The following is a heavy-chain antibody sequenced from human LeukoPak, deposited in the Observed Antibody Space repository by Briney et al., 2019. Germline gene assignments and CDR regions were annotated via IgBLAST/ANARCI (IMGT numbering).Heavy chain of an antibody. D-gene: IGHD1-26*01. CDR3: AKKGATTGDFDY. V-gene: IGHV3-23*01. Sequence: GGSLRLSCAASGFTSSNFLTTWVRQAPANGPEWVSAISGSGGDTYYADSVKGRFTISRDNSKNTLYLQMNSLRAEDTAVYYCAKKGATTGDFDYWGQGTLVTVSS. CDR1: GFTSSNFL. CDR2: ISGSGGDT. J-gene: IGHJ4*02.